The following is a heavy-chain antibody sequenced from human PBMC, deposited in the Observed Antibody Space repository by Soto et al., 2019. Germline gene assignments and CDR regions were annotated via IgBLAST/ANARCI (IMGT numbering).Heavy chain of an antibody. J-gene: IGHJ4*02. CDR1: GGSISSGDYY. Sequence: SETLSLTCTVSGGSISSGDYYWSWIRQPPGKGLEWIGYIYYSGSTYYNPSLKSRVTISVDTSKNQFSLKLSSVTAADTAVYYCARAGRNFKYYYRSGSYYFDYWGQGTLVTVSS. D-gene: IGHD3-10*01. CDR3: ARAGRNFKYYYRSGSYYFDY. CDR2: IYYSGST. V-gene: IGHV4-30-4*01.